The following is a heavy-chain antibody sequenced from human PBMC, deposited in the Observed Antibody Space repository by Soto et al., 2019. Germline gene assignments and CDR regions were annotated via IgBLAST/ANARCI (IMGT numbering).Heavy chain of an antibody. CDR2: INHSGST. J-gene: IGHJ6*02. CDR1: GGSFRGYY. V-gene: IGHV4-34*01. CDR3: ARAAITKASIAHPYYYYGMDV. D-gene: IGHD1-20*01. Sequence: SETLSLTCAVYGGSFRGYYWSWIRQPPGKGLEWIGEINHSGSTNYNPSLKSRVTISVDTSKNQFSLKLSSVTAADTAVYYCARAAITKASIAHPYYYYGMDVWGQGTTVTVSS.